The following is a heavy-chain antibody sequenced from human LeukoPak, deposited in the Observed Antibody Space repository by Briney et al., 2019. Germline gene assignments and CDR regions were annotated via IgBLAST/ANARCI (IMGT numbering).Heavy chain of an antibody. CDR3: ARPMVRGVTPLGAFDI. Sequence: SETLSLTCTVSGYSISSGYYWGWIRQTPGKGLEWIGSLYHSGITYYNPSLKSRVTISVDTSKNQFSLKLSSVTAADTAVYYCARPMVRGVTPLGAFDIWGQGTMVTVSS. J-gene: IGHJ3*02. D-gene: IGHD3-10*01. CDR2: LYHSGIT. CDR1: GYSISSGYY. V-gene: IGHV4-38-2*02.